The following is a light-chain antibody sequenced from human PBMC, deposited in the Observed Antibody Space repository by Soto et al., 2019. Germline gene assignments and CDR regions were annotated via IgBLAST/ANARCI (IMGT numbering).Light chain of an antibody. CDR2: AAS. J-gene: IGKJ4*01. CDR3: QQLNSYPLT. V-gene: IGKV1-9*01. CDR1: QDISDY. Sequence: LTQSPSTLSASVGDRVTITCRASQDISDYLAWYQQRPGKAPKLLIYAASTLQSGVPSRFSGSGSGTEFTLTISSLQPEDFATYSCQQLNSYPLTFGGGTKVDIK.